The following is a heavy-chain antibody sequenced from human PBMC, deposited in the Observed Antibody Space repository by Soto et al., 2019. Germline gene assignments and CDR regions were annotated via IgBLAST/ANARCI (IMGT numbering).Heavy chain of an antibody. CDR3: ARSRDGSGYFRV. V-gene: IGHV1-18*04. J-gene: IGHJ4*02. CDR2: ISAYSGNT. Sequence: GASVKVSCKASGYTFTGCYMHWVRQAPGQGLEWMGWISAYSGNTNYAQKLQGRVTMTRDTSTSTAYMELRSLRSDDTAVYYCARSRDGSGYFRVWGQGTLVTVSS. CDR1: GYTFTGCY. D-gene: IGHD3-22*01.